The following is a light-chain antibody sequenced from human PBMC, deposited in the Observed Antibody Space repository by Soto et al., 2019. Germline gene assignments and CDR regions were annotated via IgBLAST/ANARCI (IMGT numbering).Light chain of an antibody. CDR2: DVN. J-gene: IGLJ1*01. V-gene: IGLV2-14*03. CDR1: NSDVGGYNF. CDR3: TSYTNSFTYV. Sequence: QSALTQPASVSGSPGQSIAVSCTGTNSDVGGYNFVSWYQHHPGKAPKLIIYDVNNRPSGVSDRFSGSKSGNTASLTISGLQAEDEADYYCTSYTNSFTYVFGAGTKVTVL.